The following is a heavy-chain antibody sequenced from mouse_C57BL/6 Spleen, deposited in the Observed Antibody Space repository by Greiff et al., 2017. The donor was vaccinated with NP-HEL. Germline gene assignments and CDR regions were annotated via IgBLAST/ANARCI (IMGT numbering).Heavy chain of an antibody. CDR3: TRDGGSGYGWFAY. D-gene: IGHD3-2*02. Sequence: DVKLVESGEGLVKPGGSLKLSCAASGFTFSSYAMSWVRQTPEKRLEWVAYISSGGDYIYYAGTVKGRFTISRDNGRNTLYLQMRSLKSEDTAMYYCTRDGGSGYGWFAYWGQGTLVTVSA. V-gene: IGHV5-9-1*02. J-gene: IGHJ3*01. CDR2: ISSGGDYI. CDR1: GFTFSSYA.